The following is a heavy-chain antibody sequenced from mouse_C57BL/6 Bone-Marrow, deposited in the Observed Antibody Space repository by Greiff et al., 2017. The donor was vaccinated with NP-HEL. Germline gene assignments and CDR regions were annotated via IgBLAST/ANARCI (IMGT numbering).Heavy chain of an antibody. J-gene: IGHJ4*01. Sequence: EVMLVESGGGLVQPGGSLSLSCAASGFTFTDSYMSWVRQPPGKALEWLGFIRNKANGYTTEYSASLKGRFTISRDNSQSILYLQMNARRAEDSATYYCARDRGYYGSPYYAMDYWGQGTSVTVSS. CDR1: GFTFTDSY. CDR3: ARDRGYYGSPYYAMDY. V-gene: IGHV7-3*01. CDR2: IRNKANGYTT. D-gene: IGHD1-1*01.